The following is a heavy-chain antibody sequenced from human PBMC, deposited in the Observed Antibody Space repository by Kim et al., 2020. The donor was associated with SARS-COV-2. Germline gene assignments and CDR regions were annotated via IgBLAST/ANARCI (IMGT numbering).Heavy chain of an antibody. Sequence: SETLSLTCTVSGGSISSGSYYWSWIRQPAGKGLEWIGRIYTSGSTNYNPSLKSRATITVDTSKNQFSLKLSSVTAANTAVYYCARDPPTLTKRNGYSYGSSAFDIWGQGTMVTVSS. CDR2: IYTSGST. CDR1: GGSISSGSYY. J-gene: IGHJ3*02. CDR3: ARDPPTLTKRNGYSYGSSAFDI. D-gene: IGHD5-18*01. V-gene: IGHV4-61*02.